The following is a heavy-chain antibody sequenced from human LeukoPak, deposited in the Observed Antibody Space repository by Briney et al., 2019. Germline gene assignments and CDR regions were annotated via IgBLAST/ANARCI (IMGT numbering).Heavy chain of an antibody. D-gene: IGHD3-22*01. CDR2: ISSSSSYI. CDR1: GFTFSSYS. Sequence: GGSLRLSCAASGFTFSSYSMNWVRQAPGKGLEWVSSISSSSSYIYYADSVKGRFTISRDNAKNSLYLQMNSLRAEDTAVYYCARAPVHYDSSGYYTLRYFDYWGQGTLVTVSS. CDR3: ARAPVHYDSSGYYTLRYFDY. V-gene: IGHV3-21*01. J-gene: IGHJ4*02.